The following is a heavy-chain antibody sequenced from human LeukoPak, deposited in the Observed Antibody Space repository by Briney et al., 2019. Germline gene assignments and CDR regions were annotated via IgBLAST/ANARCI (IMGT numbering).Heavy chain of an antibody. Sequence: SETLSLTCTVSGGSISSYYWSWIRQPPGKGLEWNGYIYYSGSTNYNPSLKSRVTISVHTSKNQFSLKLSSVTAADTAVYYCASPDNILTGYYYWGQGTLVTVSS. CDR1: GGSISSYY. J-gene: IGHJ4*02. D-gene: IGHD3-9*01. V-gene: IGHV4-59*08. CDR2: IYYSGST. CDR3: ASPDNILTGYYY.